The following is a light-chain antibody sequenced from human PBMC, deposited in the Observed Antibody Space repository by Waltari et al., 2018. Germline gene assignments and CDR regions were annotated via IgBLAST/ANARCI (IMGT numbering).Light chain of an antibody. J-gene: IGKJ2*01. V-gene: IGKV1-39*01. CDR2: SAS. Sequence: DIQMTQSPSSLSASAGDGVTITCRASQSISNYLNWYQQKPGKAPKVLIYSASALQSGVPSRFSGSGSGTDFTLTISSLQPEDFATYYCQQSYSVPPYTFGQGTKLEIK. CDR1: QSISNY. CDR3: QQSYSVPPYT.